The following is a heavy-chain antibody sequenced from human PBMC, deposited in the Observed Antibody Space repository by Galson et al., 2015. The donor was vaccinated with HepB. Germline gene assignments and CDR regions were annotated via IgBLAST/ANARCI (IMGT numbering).Heavy chain of an antibody. D-gene: IGHD6-13*01. J-gene: IGHJ4*02. Sequence: SLRLSCAASGFTFSSYGMHWVRQAPGKGLEWVAFIRYDGSNKYYADSVKGRFTISRDNSKNTLYLQMNSLRAEDTAVYYCAKGRGRGIAAAGFFDYWGQGTLVTVSS. CDR1: GFTFSSYG. CDR2: IRYDGSNK. V-gene: IGHV3-30*02. CDR3: AKGRGRGIAAAGFFDY.